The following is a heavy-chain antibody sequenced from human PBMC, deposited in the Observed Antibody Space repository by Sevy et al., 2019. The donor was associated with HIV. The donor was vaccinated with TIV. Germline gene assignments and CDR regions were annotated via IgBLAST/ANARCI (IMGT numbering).Heavy chain of an antibody. J-gene: IGHJ5*02. D-gene: IGHD2-2*01. V-gene: IGHV5-51*01. CDR2: IYPGDSDT. CDR3: ARHLVRDIVVVPAAMSGVSWFDP. Sequence: GESLKISCKGSGYSFTSYWIGWVRQMPGKGLEWMGIIYPGDSDTRDSPSFQGQVTISADKSISTAYLQWSSLKASDTAMYYCARHLVRDIVVVPAAMSGVSWFDPWGQGTLVTVSS. CDR1: GYSFTSYW.